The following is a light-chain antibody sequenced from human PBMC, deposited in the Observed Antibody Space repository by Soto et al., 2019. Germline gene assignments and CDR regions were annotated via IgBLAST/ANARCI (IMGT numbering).Light chain of an antibody. CDR1: QSVSSN. CDR2: DAS. CDR3: HQRADWPPT. Sequence: ENVLTQSPATLSLSPGERATLSCRASQSVSSNLAWFQQKPGQAPRLLIYDASNRAAGIPARFSGSGSGTDFTLTISSLQAEDFAVYYCHQRADWPPTFGGGTKVEI. J-gene: IGKJ4*01. V-gene: IGKV3-11*01.